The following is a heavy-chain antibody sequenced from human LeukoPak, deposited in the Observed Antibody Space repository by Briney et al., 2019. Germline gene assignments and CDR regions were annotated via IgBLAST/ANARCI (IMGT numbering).Heavy chain of an antibody. Sequence: ASVKVSCKVSGYTLTELSMHWVRQAPGKGLEWRGGFDPEDGETIYAQKFQGRVTMTEDTSTDTAYMELSSLRSEDTAVYYCAILLTSGSYYTPFFDYWGQGTLVTVSS. CDR3: AILLTSGSYYTPFFDY. J-gene: IGHJ4*02. V-gene: IGHV1-24*01. D-gene: IGHD1-26*01. CDR2: FDPEDGET. CDR1: GYTLTELS.